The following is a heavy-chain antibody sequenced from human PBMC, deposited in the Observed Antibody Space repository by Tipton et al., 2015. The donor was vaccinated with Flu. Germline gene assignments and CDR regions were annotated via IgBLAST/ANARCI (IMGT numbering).Heavy chain of an antibody. CDR1: GFTFSTYS. Sequence: SLRLSCAASGFTFSTYSMNWVRQAPGKGLEWVSYISSSSSTIYYADSVKGRFTISRDNAKSSLYLQMNSLRAGDTAVYYCAREYCSSTSCLYDYWGQGTLVTVSS. CDR2: ISSSSSTI. CDR3: AREYCSSTSCLYDY. J-gene: IGHJ4*02. D-gene: IGHD2-2*01. V-gene: IGHV3-48*04.